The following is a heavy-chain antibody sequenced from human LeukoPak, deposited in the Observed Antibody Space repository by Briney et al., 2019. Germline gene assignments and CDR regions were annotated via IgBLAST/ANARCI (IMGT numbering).Heavy chain of an antibody. Sequence: SETLSLTCTVSGYSISSIYCWGWIRQPPGKGLEWIGRICHTGSTYYNPSLKSRVTMSVDTSKSQFSLNLSSVTAADTAMYYCARGMKRGNAGTTGYYYYYMDVWGKGTTVTVSS. CDR3: ARGMKRGNAGTTGYYYYYMDV. V-gene: IGHV4-38-2*02. J-gene: IGHJ6*03. CDR2: ICHTGST. D-gene: IGHD1-1*01. CDR1: GYSISSIYC.